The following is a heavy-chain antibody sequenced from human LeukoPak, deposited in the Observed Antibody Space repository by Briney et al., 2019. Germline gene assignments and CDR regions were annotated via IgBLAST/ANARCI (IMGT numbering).Heavy chain of an antibody. J-gene: IGHJ4*02. V-gene: IGHV3-53*01. Sequence: GGSLRLSCAASGFTVSTSYMSWVRQAPGKGLEWVSFMYGAANIYYADSVKGRFTLSRDNSNNMLYLQMDSLEAADTAVYYCARGVVGAIPLDYWGQGTLVTVSS. CDR3: ARGVVGAIPLDY. CDR2: MYGAANI. CDR1: GFTVSTSY. D-gene: IGHD1-26*01.